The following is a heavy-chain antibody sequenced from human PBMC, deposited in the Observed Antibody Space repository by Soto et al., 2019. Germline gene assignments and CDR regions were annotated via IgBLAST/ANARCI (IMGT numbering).Heavy chain of an antibody. CDR1: GFTFGDYA. Sequence: GGSLRLSCTASGFTFGDYAMSWFRQAPGKGLEWVGFIRSKAYGGTTEYAASVKGRFTISRDDSKSIAYLQMNSLKTEDTAVYYCTRDYEEMATIPYYYGMDVWGQGTTVTVSS. J-gene: IGHJ6*02. CDR3: TRDYEEMATIPYYYGMDV. D-gene: IGHD5-12*01. CDR2: IRSKAYGGTT. V-gene: IGHV3-49*03.